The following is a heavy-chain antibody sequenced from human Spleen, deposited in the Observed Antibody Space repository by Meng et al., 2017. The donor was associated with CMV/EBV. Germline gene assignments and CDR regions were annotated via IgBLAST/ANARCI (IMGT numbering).Heavy chain of an antibody. J-gene: IGHJ6*02. CDR2: ISPSGST. V-gene: IGHV4-34*01. CDR1: GVSFSHSD. Sequence: SETLSLTCAVHGVSFSHSDWTWIRQSPGKGLEWIGEISPSGSTNYNPSLKSRVTISRDTSNNQFSLNLTSVTAADTAVYYCARGYVGGYCSGGSCYSIHRGMDVWGQGTTVTVSS. D-gene: IGHD2-15*01. CDR3: ARGYVGGYCSGGSCYSIHRGMDV.